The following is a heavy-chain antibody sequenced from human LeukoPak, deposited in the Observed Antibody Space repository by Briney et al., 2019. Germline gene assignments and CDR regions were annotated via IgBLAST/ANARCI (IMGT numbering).Heavy chain of an antibody. Sequence: GGSLRLSCPASGFTFSNYNMNWARQAPGKGLEWLSYISSSSSTIYYADSVKGRFTISRDNAKNSLYLQMNSLRAEDTAIYYCARDFRGLSCDFDYWGQGALVTVSS. CDR1: GFTFSNYN. D-gene: IGHD3-10*01. J-gene: IGHJ4*02. CDR3: ARDFRGLSCDFDY. V-gene: IGHV3-48*01. CDR2: ISSSSSTI.